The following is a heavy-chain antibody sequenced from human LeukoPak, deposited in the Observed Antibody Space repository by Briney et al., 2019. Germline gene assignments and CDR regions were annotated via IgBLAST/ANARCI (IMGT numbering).Heavy chain of an antibody. V-gene: IGHV1-2*02. CDR1: GYTFTGYY. Sequence: ASVKVSCKASGYTFTGYYMHWVRQAPGQGLEWMRWINPNSGGTNYAQKFQGRVIMTRDTSISTAYMELSRLRSDDTAVYYCARRKGTVTAARGSNFDYWGQGTLVTVSS. J-gene: IGHJ4*02. D-gene: IGHD2-21*02. CDR3: ARRKGTVTAARGSNFDY. CDR2: INPNSGGT.